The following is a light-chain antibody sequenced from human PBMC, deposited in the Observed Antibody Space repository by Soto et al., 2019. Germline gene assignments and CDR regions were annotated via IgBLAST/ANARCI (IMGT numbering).Light chain of an antibody. V-gene: IGKV1-5*03. Sequence: DIQLTQSPSTLSASGGDRVTITCRASQSIISCLAWYQQKPGKAPNLLIYKTSNLESGVPSRFSGSGSGTEFTLTISSLQPDDFATYYCQYYNDYCWTFGQGTKVEIK. CDR1: QSIISC. J-gene: IGKJ1*01. CDR2: KTS. CDR3: QYYNDYCWT.